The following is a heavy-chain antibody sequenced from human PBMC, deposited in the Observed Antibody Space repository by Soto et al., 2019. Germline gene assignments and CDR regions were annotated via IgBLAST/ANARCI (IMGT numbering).Heavy chain of an antibody. D-gene: IGHD2-8*02. Sequence: QVQLVQSGAEVKKPGASVKVSCKASGYTFTSYYMHWVRQAPGQGLEWMGIINPSGGSTSYAQKFQGRVTMTTDTSTSTAYMELRSLRSDDTAVYYCARVNTGHAFDIWGQGTMVTVSS. CDR3: ARVNTGHAFDI. J-gene: IGHJ3*02. CDR1: GYTFTSYY. V-gene: IGHV1-46*01. CDR2: INPSGGST.